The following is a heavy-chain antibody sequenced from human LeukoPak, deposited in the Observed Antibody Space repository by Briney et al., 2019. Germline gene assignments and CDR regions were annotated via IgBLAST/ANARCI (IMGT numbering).Heavy chain of an antibody. J-gene: IGHJ6*03. CDR3: ARGYCSGGSCYSNDYYYLDV. D-gene: IGHD2-15*01. CDR2: IYSGGTT. V-gene: IGHV3-53*01. CDR1: GFTVSSYY. Sequence: PGGSLRLSCAASGFTVSSYYMSWLRQAPGKGLGWVSLIYSGGTTYSTDSVKGRFTISRGISENTVYLQMDSLRVEDAAVYYCARGYCSGGSCYSNDYYYLDVWGKGTTVTVSS.